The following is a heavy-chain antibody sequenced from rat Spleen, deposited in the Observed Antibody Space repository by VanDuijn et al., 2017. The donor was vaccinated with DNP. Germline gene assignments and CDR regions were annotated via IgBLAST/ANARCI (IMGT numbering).Heavy chain of an antibody. V-gene: IGHV3-3*01. CDR2: VNSAGTT. CDR3: ARWVRALDY. D-gene: IGHD4-1*01. Sequence: EVQLQESGPGLVKTSQSLSLTCSVTGYSITSSYRWNWIRKFPGNKLEWMGSVNSAGTTNYNPSLKSRISITRDTSRNQFFLQLNSVTTEDTATYYCARWVRALDYGGQGVMVTVSS. J-gene: IGHJ2*01. CDR1: GYSITSSYR.